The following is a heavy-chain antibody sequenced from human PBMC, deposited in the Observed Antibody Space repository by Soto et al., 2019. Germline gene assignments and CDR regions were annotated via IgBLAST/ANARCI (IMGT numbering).Heavy chain of an antibody. Sequence: QVQLVESGGGVVQPGRSLRLSCAASGFTLSTYAMHWVRQAPGKRLEWVAVISYDGSTKYYGDSVKGRFIIFRDNSKDTLSVQMNSLRVEDTAVYYCARLTRAVAADYWGQGTLVTVSS. CDR1: GFTLSTYA. V-gene: IGHV3-30-3*01. CDR3: ARLTRAVAADY. J-gene: IGHJ4*02. CDR2: ISYDGSTK. D-gene: IGHD6-19*01.